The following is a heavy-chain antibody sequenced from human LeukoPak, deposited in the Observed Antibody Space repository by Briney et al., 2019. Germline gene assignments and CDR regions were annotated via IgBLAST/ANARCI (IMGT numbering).Heavy chain of an antibody. Sequence: SETLSLTCTVSGVSISSSSYYWGWIRQPPGKGLEWIGSIYSSGSTYYNPSLKSRVTISVATSKNQFTLKLSSVTAADTAVYYCAKEGTYTYGASDFDYWGQGTLVTVSS. CDR1: GVSISSSSYY. CDR2: IYSSGST. D-gene: IGHD4/OR15-4a*01. J-gene: IGHJ4*02. V-gene: IGHV4-39*06. CDR3: AKEGTYTYGASDFDY.